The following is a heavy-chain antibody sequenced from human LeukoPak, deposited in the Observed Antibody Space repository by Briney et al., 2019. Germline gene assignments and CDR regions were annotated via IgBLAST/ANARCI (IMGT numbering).Heavy chain of an antibody. V-gene: IGHV4-34*01. CDR1: GGSFSGYY. CDR2: INHSGST. D-gene: IGHD3-9*01. J-gene: IGHJ5*02. CDR3: ASLYYDILTGYYSA. Sequence: SETLSLTCAVYGGSFSGYYWSWIRQPPGKGLEWIGEINHSGSTNYNPSLKRRVTISVATSKNQFSLKLSSVTAADTAVYYCASLYYDILTGYYSAWGQGTLVTVSS.